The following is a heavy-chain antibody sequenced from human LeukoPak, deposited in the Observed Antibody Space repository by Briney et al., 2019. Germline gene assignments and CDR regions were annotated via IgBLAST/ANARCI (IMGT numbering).Heavy chain of an antibody. Sequence: TGGSLRLSCAASGFTFSSYSMNWVRQAPGKGLEWVSSISSSSYIYYADSVKGRFTISRDNAKNSLYLQMNSLRAEDTAVYYCASEWSSSWYYYGMDVWGQGTTVTVSS. CDR3: ASEWSSSWYYYGMDV. V-gene: IGHV3-21*01. CDR2: ISSSSYI. J-gene: IGHJ6*02. D-gene: IGHD6-13*01. CDR1: GFTFSSYS.